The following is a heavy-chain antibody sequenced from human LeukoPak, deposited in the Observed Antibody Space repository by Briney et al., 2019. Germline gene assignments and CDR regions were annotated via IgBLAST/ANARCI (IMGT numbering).Heavy chain of an antibody. CDR2: INPNNGGT. CDR3: ASFVYYYDRDAYMDY. V-gene: IGHV1-2*02. Sequence: ASVKVSCKASGYAFTGHNMHWVRRAPGQGLEWMGWINPNNGGTNYAQRFQGRVTMTRDTSTSTAYMELNRLRSDDTAVHYCASFVYYYDRDAYMDYWGQGTLVTVSS. J-gene: IGHJ4*02. D-gene: IGHD3-22*01. CDR1: GYAFTGHN.